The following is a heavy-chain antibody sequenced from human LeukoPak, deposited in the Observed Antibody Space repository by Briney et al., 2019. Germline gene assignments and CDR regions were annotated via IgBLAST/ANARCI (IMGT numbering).Heavy chain of an antibody. D-gene: IGHD5-18*01. CDR1: GYTFTAYD. Sequence: ASVKVACKASGYTFTAYDIHWMRQSPRQGLEWLGWISPNSGDTNYAQKFQGRVTMTSDSSISTVFMDLSRLSSDDTAVYFCARAGYKYADFWGQGSQVTVSS. CDR3: ARAGYKYADF. CDR2: ISPNSGDT. J-gene: IGHJ4*02. V-gene: IGHV1-2*02.